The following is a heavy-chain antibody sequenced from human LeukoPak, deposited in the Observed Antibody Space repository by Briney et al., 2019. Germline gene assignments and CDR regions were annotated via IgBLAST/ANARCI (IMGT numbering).Heavy chain of an antibody. D-gene: IGHD2/OR15-2a*01. CDR2: IKKDGSEK. V-gene: IGHV3-7*01. CDR3: AGGAGFLIDY. Sequence: GGSLRLSCAASGFTFSNYWMNWVRQAPGKGPEGVAIIKKDGSEKYYVDSVKGRFTISRDNAKNSLYLQMNSLRADDTAVYFCAGGAGFLIDYWGQGALVTVSS. CDR1: GFTFSNYW. J-gene: IGHJ4*02.